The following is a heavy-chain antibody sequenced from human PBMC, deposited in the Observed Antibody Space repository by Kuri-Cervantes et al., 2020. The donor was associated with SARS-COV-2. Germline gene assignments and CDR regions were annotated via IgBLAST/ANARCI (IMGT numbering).Heavy chain of an antibody. CDR2: INPSGGST. D-gene: IGHD2-15*01. J-gene: IGHJ5*02. V-gene: IGHV1-46*01. CDR3: AGESGGYCSGGSCSTNWFDP. CDR1: GYTFTSQN. Sequence: ASVKVSCKASGYTFTSQNLHWVRQAPGQGLEWMGIINPSGGSTSYAQKFQGRVTMTGDTSTSTVYMELSSLRSEDTAVYYCAGESGGYCSGGSCSTNWFDPWGQGTLVTVSS.